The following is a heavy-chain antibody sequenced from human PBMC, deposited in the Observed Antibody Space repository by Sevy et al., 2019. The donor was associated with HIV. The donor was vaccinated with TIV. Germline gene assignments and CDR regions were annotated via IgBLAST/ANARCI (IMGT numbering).Heavy chain of an antibody. D-gene: IGHD2-21*02. Sequence: GGSLRLSCAASGFTFSSYAMHWVRQAPGKGLEGGAVISYDGSNKYYADSVKGRFTISRDNSKNTLYLQMNSLRAEDTAVYYCARAPCGGDCYTLNYWGQGTLVTVSS. CDR1: GFTFSSYA. CDR2: ISYDGSNK. J-gene: IGHJ4*02. CDR3: ARAPCGGDCYTLNY. V-gene: IGHV3-30-3*01.